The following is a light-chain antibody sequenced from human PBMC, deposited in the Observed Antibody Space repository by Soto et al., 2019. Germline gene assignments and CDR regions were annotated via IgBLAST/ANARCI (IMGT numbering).Light chain of an antibody. CDR1: SSDVGSFDS. CDR2: DVS. J-gene: IGLJ1*01. V-gene: IGLV2-14*01. Sequence: QSALTQPASVSGSPGQPITISCTGTSSDVGSFDSVAWYQHNPGKAPKLMFYDVSNRPSGVSSRFSGSKSGNTASLSISGLQTEDEANYYCSSFTTSSTLVFGTGTKLTVL. CDR3: SSFTTSSTLV.